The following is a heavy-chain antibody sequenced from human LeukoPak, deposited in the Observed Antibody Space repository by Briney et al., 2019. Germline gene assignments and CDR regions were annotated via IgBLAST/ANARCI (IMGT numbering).Heavy chain of an antibody. D-gene: IGHD5-24*01. J-gene: IGHJ5*02. CDR2: INHSGST. CDR3: ARGRGWLQFLLWFDP. Sequence: SETLSLTCAVYGGSFSGYYWSRIRQPPGKGLEWIGEINHSGSTNYNPSLKSRVTISVDTSKNQFSLKLSSVTAADTAVYYCARGRGWLQFLLWFDPWGQGTLVTVSS. V-gene: IGHV4-34*01. CDR1: GGSFSGYY.